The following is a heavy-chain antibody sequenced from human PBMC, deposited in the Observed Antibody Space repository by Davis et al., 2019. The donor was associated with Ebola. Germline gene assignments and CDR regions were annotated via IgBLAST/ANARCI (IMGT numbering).Heavy chain of an antibody. Sequence: ASVKVSCKASGYTFTGYYMHWVRQAPGRGLEWMGWVSCDTGETKYAQNFQGRLTMTRDISTSTAYMELTSLRSDDTAVYYCARVPARFYYDSTDLVRLDYWGQGTPVTVSS. V-gene: IGHV1-2*02. CDR1: GYTFTGYY. CDR2: VSCDTGET. CDR3: ARVPARFYYDSTDLVRLDY. J-gene: IGHJ4*02. D-gene: IGHD3-22*01.